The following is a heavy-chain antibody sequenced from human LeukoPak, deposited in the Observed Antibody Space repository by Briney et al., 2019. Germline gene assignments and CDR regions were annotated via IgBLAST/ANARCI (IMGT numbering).Heavy chain of an antibody. V-gene: IGHV5-51*01. Sequence: GESLKISCKGSGYSFTSHWIGWVRQMPGKGLEWMGIIYPGDSDTRYSPSFQGQVTISADKSISTAYLQWSSLKASDTAMYYCARQNLWFGESFDYWGQGTLVTVSS. CDR3: ARQNLWFGESFDY. CDR1: GYSFTSHW. D-gene: IGHD3-10*01. CDR2: IYPGDSDT. J-gene: IGHJ4*02.